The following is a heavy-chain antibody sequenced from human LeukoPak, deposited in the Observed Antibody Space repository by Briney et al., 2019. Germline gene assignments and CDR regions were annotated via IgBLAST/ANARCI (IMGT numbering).Heavy chain of an antibody. CDR1: GFTFSSYA. V-gene: IGHV3-21*01. Sequence: GGSLRLSCAASGFTFSSYAMSWVRQAPGKGLEWVSSISSSSSYIYYADSVKGRFTISRDNAKNSLYLQMNSLRAEDTAVYYCARGRGFWSGSRHDYWGQGTLVTVSS. D-gene: IGHD3-3*01. CDR2: ISSSSSYI. J-gene: IGHJ4*02. CDR3: ARGRGFWSGSRHDY.